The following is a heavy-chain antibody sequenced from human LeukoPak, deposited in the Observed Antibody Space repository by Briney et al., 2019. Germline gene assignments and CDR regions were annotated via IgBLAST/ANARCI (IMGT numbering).Heavy chain of an antibody. J-gene: IGHJ4*02. Sequence: AETLSLTCSVSGYSFTSGHDWGWIRQPPGKGLEGIANIYQTGSAHYNPSLKSRVTISVDTSTNQFSLKLSSVTAAATAVYYCARSCTSTTCILRGFDYWGQGTLVTVSS. CDR3: ARSCTSTTCILRGFDY. V-gene: IGHV4-38-2*01. CDR1: GYSFTSGHD. D-gene: IGHD2-2*01. CDR2: IYQTGSA.